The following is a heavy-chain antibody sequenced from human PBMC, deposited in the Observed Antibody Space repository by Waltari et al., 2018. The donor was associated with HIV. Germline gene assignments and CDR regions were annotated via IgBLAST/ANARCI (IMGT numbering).Heavy chain of an antibody. CDR2: ISSDGNED. CDR3: ARGAVYSSGPYDAFDV. CDR1: NFLFSTHL. D-gene: IGHD6-19*01. J-gene: IGHJ3*01. V-gene: IGHV3-7*04. Sequence: VQLVESGGGLVQPGGSLTLAGTASNFLFSTHLLTWVRQAPGKGLEWVADISSDGNEDFYSDSLKGRFVISRDNVKNSLFLQLSHLRVDDTAVYYCARGAVYSSGPYDAFDVWGQGTLVTVSS.